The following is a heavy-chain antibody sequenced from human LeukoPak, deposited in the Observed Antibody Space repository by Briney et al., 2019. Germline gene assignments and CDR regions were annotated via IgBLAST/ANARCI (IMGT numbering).Heavy chain of an antibody. J-gene: IGHJ5*02. CDR1: GGSISSSSYY. CDR3: ARPYLRGTVVNNWFDP. V-gene: IGHV4-39*01. Sequence: KTAETLSLTCTVSGGSISSSSYYWGWIRQPPGKGLEWIGSIYYSGSTYYNPSLKSRVTISVDTSKNQFSLKLSSVTAADTAVYYCARPYLRGTVVNNWFDPWGQGTLVTFSS. CDR2: IYYSGST. D-gene: IGHD4-23*01.